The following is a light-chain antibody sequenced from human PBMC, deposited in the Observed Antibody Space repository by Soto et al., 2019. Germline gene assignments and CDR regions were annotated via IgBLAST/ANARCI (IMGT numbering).Light chain of an antibody. Sequence: QSALTQPASVSGSPGQSLTISCTGTSSGVGGYNYVAWYQQHPGKAPKLIIYDVINRPSGVSNRFSGSKSGNTASLTISGLQAEDEADYYCSSYTSSHTYVFGRGTRSPS. V-gene: IGLV2-14*01. J-gene: IGLJ1*01. CDR1: SSGVGGYNY. CDR3: SSYTSSHTYV. CDR2: DVI.